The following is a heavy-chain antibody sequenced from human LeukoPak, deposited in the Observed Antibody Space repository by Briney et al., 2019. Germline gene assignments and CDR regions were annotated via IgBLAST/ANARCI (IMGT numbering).Heavy chain of an antibody. D-gene: IGHD2-2*01. J-gene: IGHJ3*02. CDR3: ASGRGYCSSTSCYQDDAFDI. Sequence: ASVKVSCKASGYTFTGYYMHWVRQAPGQGLERMGWINPNSGGTNYAQKFQGRVTMTRDTSISTAYMELSRLRSDDTAVYYCASGRGYCSSTSCYQDDAFDIWGQGTMVTVSS. CDR2: INPNSGGT. CDR1: GYTFTGYY. V-gene: IGHV1-2*02.